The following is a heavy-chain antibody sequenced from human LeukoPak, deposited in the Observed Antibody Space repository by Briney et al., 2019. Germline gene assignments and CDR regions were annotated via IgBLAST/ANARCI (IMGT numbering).Heavy chain of an antibody. CDR1: GYTFIGYF. CDR3: ARSYYDFWRGYYPFDY. CDR2: INPHRGGT. J-gene: IGHJ4*02. D-gene: IGHD3-3*01. V-gene: IGHV1-2*02. Sequence: ASVKVSCEGPGYTFIGYFMHGVRHAPRHGVVSVWGINPHRGGTHNIQKIQGRVTMTRETSISTAYMELSRLRSDDTAVYYFARSYYDFWRGYYPFDYWGQGTLVTVSS.